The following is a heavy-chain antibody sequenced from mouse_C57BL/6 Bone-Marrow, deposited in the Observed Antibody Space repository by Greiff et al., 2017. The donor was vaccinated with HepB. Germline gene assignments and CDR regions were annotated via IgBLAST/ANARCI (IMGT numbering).Heavy chain of an antibody. CDR3: VYYYGSSSYYYAMDY. J-gene: IGHJ4*01. V-gene: IGHV1-64*01. CDR1: GYTFTSYW. CDR2: IHPNSGST. D-gene: IGHD1-1*01. Sequence: QVQLQQSGAELVKPGASVKLSCKASGYTFTSYWMHWVKQRPGQGLEWIGMIHPNSGSTNYNEKFKSKATLTVDKSSSTAYMQLSSLTSEDSAVYYCVYYYGSSSYYYAMDYWGQGTSVTVSS.